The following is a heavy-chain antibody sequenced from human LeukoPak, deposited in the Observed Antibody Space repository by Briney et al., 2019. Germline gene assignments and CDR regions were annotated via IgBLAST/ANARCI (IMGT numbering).Heavy chain of an antibody. J-gene: IGHJ4*02. CDR1: GDSINNYY. CDR3: ARSNLGSYDQSGYYHY. CDR2: INTSGST. Sequence: SEALSLTCTVSGDSINNYYWSWIRQPAGKGLEWIGRINTSGSTNCNPSLKSRVTMSVDTSKNQFSLKMSSLTAADTAVYYCARSNLGSYDQSGYYHYWGQGTRVTVSS. D-gene: IGHD3-22*01. V-gene: IGHV4-4*07.